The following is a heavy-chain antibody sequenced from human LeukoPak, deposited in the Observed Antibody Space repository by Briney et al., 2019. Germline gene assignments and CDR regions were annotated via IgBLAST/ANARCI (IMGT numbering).Heavy chain of an antibody. Sequence: SETLSLTCTVSGGSISNFHWSWIRQPPGKGLEYIGYINYSGSTNYNPSLKSRVTVSVDRSKNQFSLKVSSVTAADTAVYYCARSEMGGYTFDHWGQGTLATVSS. CDR1: GGSISNFH. CDR3: ARSEMGGYTFDH. V-gene: IGHV4-59*01. D-gene: IGHD5-24*01. CDR2: INYSGST. J-gene: IGHJ4*02.